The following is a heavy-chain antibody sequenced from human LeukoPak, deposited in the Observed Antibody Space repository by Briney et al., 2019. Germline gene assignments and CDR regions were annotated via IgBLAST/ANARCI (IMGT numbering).Heavy chain of an antibody. CDR3: ARRLVRGGVGFDY. CDR2: SYPGDSDS. D-gene: IGHD3-10*01. CDR1: GYNFTHFC. J-gene: IGHJ4*02. Sequence: GESLKTSLKSPGYNFTHFCIDWVRQIPGKGLEWMGVSYPGDSDSRYSPSFQGQVTISADKSISTAYLQWSSLKASDTAMYYCARRLVRGGVGFDYWGQGTLVTVSS. V-gene: IGHV5-51*01.